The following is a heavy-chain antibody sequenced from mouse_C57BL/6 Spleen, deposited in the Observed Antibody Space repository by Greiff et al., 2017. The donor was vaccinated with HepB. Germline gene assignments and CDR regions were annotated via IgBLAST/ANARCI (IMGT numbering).Heavy chain of an antibody. CDR2: IWRGGST. J-gene: IGHJ2*01. D-gene: IGHD3-2*02. CDR3: ATQTDSSGYVAGYFDY. V-gene: IGHV2-5*01. Sequence: VQLQQSGPGLVQPSQSLSITCTVSGFSLTSYGVHWVRQSPGKGLEWLGVIWRGGSTDYNAAFMSRLSITKDNSKSQVFFKMNSLQADDTAIYYCATQTDSSGYVAGYFDYWGQGTTLTVSS. CDR1: GFSLTSYG.